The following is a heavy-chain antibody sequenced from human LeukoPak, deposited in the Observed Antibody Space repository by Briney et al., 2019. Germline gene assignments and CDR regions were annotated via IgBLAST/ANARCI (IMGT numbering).Heavy chain of an antibody. Sequence: PGGSLRLSCAASGFTVSSIHMVWVRQAPGKGLEWVAVISYDGSNKYYADSVKGRFAISRDNSKNTLYLQMNSLRAEDTAVYYCAKDESYYGSSGYYYVDYFDYWGQGTLVTVSS. CDR2: ISYDGSNK. CDR3: AKDESYYGSSGYYYVDYFDY. V-gene: IGHV3-30*18. CDR1: GFTVSSIH. J-gene: IGHJ4*02. D-gene: IGHD3-22*01.